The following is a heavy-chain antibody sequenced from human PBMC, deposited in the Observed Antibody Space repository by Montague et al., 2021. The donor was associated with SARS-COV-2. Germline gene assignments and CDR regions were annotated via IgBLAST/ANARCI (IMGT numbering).Heavy chain of an antibody. CDR3: ARQENSSGWFKTDAFDI. J-gene: IGHJ3*02. V-gene: IGHV4-39*01. D-gene: IGHD6-19*01. CDR1: GGSISSSSYY. CDR2: IYYSGST. Sequence: SETLSLTCTVSGGSISSSSYYWSWIRQPPGKGLEWIGSIYYSGSTYYNPSLKSRVTISVDTSKNQLSLKLSSVTAADTAVYYCARQENSSGWFKTDAFDIWGQGTMVTVSS.